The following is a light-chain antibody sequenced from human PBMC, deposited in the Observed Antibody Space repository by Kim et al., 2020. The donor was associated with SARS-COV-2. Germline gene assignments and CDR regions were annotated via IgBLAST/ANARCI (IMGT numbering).Light chain of an antibody. V-gene: IGLV6-57*03. J-gene: IGLJ2*01. CDR1: SETFARGY. CDR2: EDD. Sequence: GRVVTISCTRGSETFARGYGQWCQQRPGSVPSTMIFEDDQRPTGVPARFSCSVDSSSNAASLTISGLQTEDEGNYYCQSYDGTTVVFGGGTQLTVL. CDR3: QSYDGTTVV.